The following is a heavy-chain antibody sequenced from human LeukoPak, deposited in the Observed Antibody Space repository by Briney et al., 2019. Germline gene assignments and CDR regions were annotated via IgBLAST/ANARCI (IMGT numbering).Heavy chain of an antibody. J-gene: IGHJ4*02. V-gene: IGHV4-59*01. D-gene: IGHD3-22*01. Sequence: SAPLSLTCTFSGGSIIGSYWTWIRQPPGKSLEYIGYIYNTVAVNYSPSLKSRVTISIDMSGNQFSLRLNSVTAADTALYYCARSRYYDSTGYNPTYYFDSWGQGALVTVSS. CDR2: IYNTVAV. CDR3: ARSRYYDSTGYNPTYYFDS. CDR1: GGSIIGSY.